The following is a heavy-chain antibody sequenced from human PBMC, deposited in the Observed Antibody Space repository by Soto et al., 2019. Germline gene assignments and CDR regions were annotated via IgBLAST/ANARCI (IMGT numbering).Heavy chain of an antibody. CDR3: ARLQGSQRAYYYYGMDV. CDR1: GGSISSYY. D-gene: IGHD1-26*01. Sequence: QVQLQESGPGLVKPSETLSLTCTVSGGSISSYYWSWIRQPPGKGLEWIGYIYYSGSTNYSPSLKSRVTISVDTSKNQFSLKLSSVTAADTAVYYCARLQGSQRAYYYYGMDVWGQGTTVTVSS. J-gene: IGHJ6*02. CDR2: IYYSGST. V-gene: IGHV4-59*08.